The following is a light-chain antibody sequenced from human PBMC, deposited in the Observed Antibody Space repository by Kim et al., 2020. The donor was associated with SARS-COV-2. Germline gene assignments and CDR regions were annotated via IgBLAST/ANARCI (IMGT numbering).Light chain of an antibody. CDR3: NSRGSSRNHVV. CDR1: SLRTFY. CDR2: GAH. V-gene: IGLV3-19*01. Sequence: SSELTQDPAVSVALGQTVTITCQGDSLRTFYASWFQQKPGQAPILVIHGAHKRPSGIPDRFSGSMSGSTASLTITGAQAEDEADYYCNSRGSSRNHVVFGGGTQLTVL. J-gene: IGLJ3*02.